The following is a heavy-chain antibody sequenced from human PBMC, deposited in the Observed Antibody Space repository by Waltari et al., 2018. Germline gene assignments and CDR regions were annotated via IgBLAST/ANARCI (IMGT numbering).Heavy chain of an antibody. J-gene: IGHJ5*02. V-gene: IGHV1-3*01. D-gene: IGHD2-15*01. CDR2: INAANDNT. CDR1: GFSFTTFA. Sequence: QVQLVQSGAEVKKPGASVKVSCMPSGFSFTTFAVHWVRQAPGQRLEWMGWINAANDNTRYSQKFQDRVTITRDTSASTAYMELSSLRSEDTAVYYCARDGYCSGGSCYSGWSDPWGQGTLVIVSS. CDR3: ARDGYCSGGSCYSGWSDP.